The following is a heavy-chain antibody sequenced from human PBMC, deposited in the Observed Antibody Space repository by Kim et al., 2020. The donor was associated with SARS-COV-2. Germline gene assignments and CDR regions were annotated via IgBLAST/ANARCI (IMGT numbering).Heavy chain of an antibody. CDR2: IWYDGSDK. Sequence: GGSLRLSCAASGFTFSSYCMHWVRQAPGKGLEWVAVIWYDGSDKYYADSVKGRFTISRDNSKNTLYLQMDSLRAEDTAVYYCASKHGGAAAGPFDYWGQGTLVSVSS. CDR3: ASKHGGAAAGPFDY. CDR1: GFTFSSYC. J-gene: IGHJ4*02. D-gene: IGHD6-13*01. V-gene: IGHV3-33*01.